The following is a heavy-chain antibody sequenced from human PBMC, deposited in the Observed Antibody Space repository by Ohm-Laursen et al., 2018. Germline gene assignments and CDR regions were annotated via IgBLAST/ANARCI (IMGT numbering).Heavy chain of an antibody. CDR3: ARTRNFQPYDV. CDR1: GFTLADHY. Sequence: SLRLSCAASGFTLADHYMDWVRQAPGKGLELVARSRDKANSYTTAYVASVKGRFSISRDDSENSLYLQMNSLKTEDTAVYYCARTRNFQPYDVWGQGTMVIVSS. D-gene: IGHD2/OR15-2a*01. J-gene: IGHJ3*01. CDR2: SRDKANSYTT. V-gene: IGHV3-72*01.